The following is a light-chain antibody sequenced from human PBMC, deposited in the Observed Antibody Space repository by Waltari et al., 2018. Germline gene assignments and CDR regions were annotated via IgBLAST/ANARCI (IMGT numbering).Light chain of an antibody. CDR2: GNN. V-gene: IGLV3-19*01. J-gene: IGLJ2*01. CDR1: TLRTYS. CDR3: NSRDRRHNSML. Sequence: SSELTQDPAVSVALGQTVRITCQGDTLRTYSAGWYQQKPGQAPILVNYGNNNRPSGIPDRFSGSRSGNTASLIITGAQAEDEAAYYCNSRDRRHNSMLFGGGTKLPVL.